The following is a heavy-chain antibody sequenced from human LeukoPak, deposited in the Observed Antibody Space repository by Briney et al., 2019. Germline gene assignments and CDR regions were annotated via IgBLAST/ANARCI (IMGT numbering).Heavy chain of an antibody. Sequence: GGPLRLSCAASGFTFSTYSMNWVRQAPGKGLEWVSSISSSSSYIYYADSVKGRFTISRDNAKNSLYLQMNSLRTEDTAVYYCAKAPGYSSTWFPFDPWGQGTLVTVSS. V-gene: IGHV3-21*01. CDR2: ISSSSSYI. J-gene: IGHJ5*02. D-gene: IGHD6-13*01. CDR3: AKAPGYSSTWFPFDP. CDR1: GFTFSTYS.